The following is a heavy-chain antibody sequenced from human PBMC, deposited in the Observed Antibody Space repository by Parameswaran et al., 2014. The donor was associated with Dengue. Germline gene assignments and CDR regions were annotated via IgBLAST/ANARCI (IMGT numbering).Heavy chain of an antibody. CDR2: TRNKANSYTT. CDR3: ARVRYCSGGSCYPSDYYYMDV. V-gene: IGHV3-72*01. J-gene: IGHJ6*03. Sequence: VRQAPGKGLEWVGRTRNKANSYTTEYAASVKGRFTISRDDSKNSLYLQMNSLKTEDTAVYYCARVRYCSGGSCYPSDYYYMDVWGKGDHGHRLL. D-gene: IGHD2-15*01.